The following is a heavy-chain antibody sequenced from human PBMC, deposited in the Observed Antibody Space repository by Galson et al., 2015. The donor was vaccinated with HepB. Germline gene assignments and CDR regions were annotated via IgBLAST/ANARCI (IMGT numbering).Heavy chain of an antibody. V-gene: IGHV5-51*01. CDR3: ARQRWNDGYFQYYMDV. CDR2: IYPGDSDT. Sequence: QSGAEVKKPGESLKISCQGSGYRFTTYWIGWVRQMPGKGLEWMGIIYPGDSDTKYSPSFQGQVTISADNSISTAYLQWRSLKASDTAMYYCARQRWNDGYFQYYMDVWGKGTTVTVSS. D-gene: IGHD1-1*01. J-gene: IGHJ6*03. CDR1: GYRFTTYW.